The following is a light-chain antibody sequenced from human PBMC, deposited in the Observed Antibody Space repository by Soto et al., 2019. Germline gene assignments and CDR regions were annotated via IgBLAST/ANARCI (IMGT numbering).Light chain of an antibody. V-gene: IGKV3-20*01. Sequence: EIVLTQSPGTLSLSPGERAXXXXXXSQTVSSGFLAWYQQKVGQAPRLLIYGASTRATGIPDRFSGSGSGTDFTLTIDRLEPEDFAVYYCHQYYSSPTTFGGGTKVDIK. CDR1: QTVSSGF. CDR3: HQYYSSPTT. J-gene: IGKJ4*01. CDR2: GAS.